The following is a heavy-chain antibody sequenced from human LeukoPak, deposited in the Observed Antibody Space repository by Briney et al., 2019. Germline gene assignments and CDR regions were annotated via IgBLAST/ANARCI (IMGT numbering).Heavy chain of an antibody. J-gene: IGHJ6*03. CDR1: GYTFIGHY. V-gene: IGHV1-2*07. CDR2: INPKNGGA. Sequence: ASVKVSCKTSGYTFIGHYIHWVRQAPGQGLEWMGWINPKNGGANYAPRFQGRVTMTRDTSISTAYMELSRLRSDDTAVYYCARRMVVAATLHYYYYMDVWGKGTTVTVSS. D-gene: IGHD2-15*01. CDR3: ARRMVVAATLHYYYYMDV.